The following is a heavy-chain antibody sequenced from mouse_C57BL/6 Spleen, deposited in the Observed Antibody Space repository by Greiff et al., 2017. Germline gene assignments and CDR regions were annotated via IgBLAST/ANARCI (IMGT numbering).Heavy chain of an antibody. CDR2: ISSSSSTN. CDR1: GFTFSDYG. CDR3: GRQDYCNYDFDY. D-gene: IGHD2-1*01. Sequence: EVQRVESGGGLVQPGGSLKLSCAASGFTFSDYGMHWVRQAPEKGLEWVAYISSSSSTNYYADTVKGRFTISRDNAKNTLFLQKSSLRSEDTAMYYCGRQDYCNYDFDYWGQGTTRTVSS. J-gene: IGHJ2*01. V-gene: IGHV5-17*01.